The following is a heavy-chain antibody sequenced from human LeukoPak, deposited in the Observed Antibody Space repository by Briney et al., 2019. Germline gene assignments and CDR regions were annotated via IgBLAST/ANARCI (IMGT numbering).Heavy chain of an antibody. D-gene: IGHD5/OR15-5a*01. J-gene: IGHJ4*02. Sequence: SETLSLTCTVSGGSISSYYWSWIRQPPGKGLEWIGYIYYSGSTNYNPSLKSRDTISVDTSKNQFSLKLSSVTAADTAVYYCARGSSVLPRDTFDYWGQGTLVTVSS. CDR3: ARGSSVLPRDTFDY. CDR2: IYYSGST. V-gene: IGHV4-59*01. CDR1: GGSISSYY.